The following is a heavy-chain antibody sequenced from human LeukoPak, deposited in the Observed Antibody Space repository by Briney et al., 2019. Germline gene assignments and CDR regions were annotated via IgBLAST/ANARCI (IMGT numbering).Heavy chain of an antibody. V-gene: IGHV1-2*02. CDR3: ARDDDYGSGTYMDV. D-gene: IGHD3-10*01. CDR2: IKPNSGGT. J-gene: IGHJ6*03. CDR1: GYTFTGYY. Sequence: ASVKVSCKTSGYTFTGYYIHWVRQAPGQGLEWMGWIKPNSGGTKYAQKFQGRVTMTRDTSISTAYMELDRLRSDDTAVYYCARDDDYGSGTYMDVWGKGTTVTVSS.